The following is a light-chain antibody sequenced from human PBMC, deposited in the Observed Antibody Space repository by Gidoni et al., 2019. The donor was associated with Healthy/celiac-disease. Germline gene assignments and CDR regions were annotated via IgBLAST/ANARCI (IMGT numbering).Light chain of an antibody. CDR1: QSVSSN. CDR2: GAS. V-gene: IGKV3-15*01. J-gene: IGKJ2*01. Sequence: EIVMTQSPATLSVSPGERATLSCRASQSVSSNLAWSQQKPGQAPRLLIYGASTRATGIPTMFSGSGSGTEFTLTISSLQSEDFAVYYCQQDNNWPRTFGQGTKLEIK. CDR3: QQDNNWPRT.